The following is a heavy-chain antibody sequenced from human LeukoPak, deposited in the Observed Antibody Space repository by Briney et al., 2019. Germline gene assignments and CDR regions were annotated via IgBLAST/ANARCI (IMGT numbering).Heavy chain of an antibody. CDR3: ARQRAWTTIDY. V-gene: IGHV5-51*01. CDR1: GYSFTSYW. Sequence: GESLKISCKGSGYSFTSYWIGWVRQMPGKGLEWMGIIYPGDSDTTYSPSFQGQVTISADKSVSTAYLQWTSLKASDTATYYCARQRAWTTIDYWGQGSLVTVSS. CDR2: IYPGDSDT. D-gene: IGHD4-17*01. J-gene: IGHJ4*02.